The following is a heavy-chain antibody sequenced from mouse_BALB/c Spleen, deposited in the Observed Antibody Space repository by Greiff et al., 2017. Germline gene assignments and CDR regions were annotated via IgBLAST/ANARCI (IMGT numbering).Heavy chain of an antibody. CDR3: ARMSTFAY. CDR2: INPSNGRT. CDR1: GYTFTSYW. Sequence: VQLQQPGAELVKPGASVKLSCKASGYTFTSYWMHWVKQRPGQGLEWIGEINPSNGRTNYNEKFKSKATLTVDKSSSTAYMQLSSLTSEDSAVYYCARMSTFAYWGQGTLVTVSA. D-gene: IGHD5-1*01. J-gene: IGHJ3*01. V-gene: IGHV1S81*02.